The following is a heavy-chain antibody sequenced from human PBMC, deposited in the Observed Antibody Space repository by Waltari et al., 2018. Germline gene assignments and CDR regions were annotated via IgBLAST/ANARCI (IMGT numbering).Heavy chain of an antibody. V-gene: IGHV5-51*01. CDR2: IYPGDSDT. J-gene: IGHJ4*01. CDR1: GYSFTRYW. D-gene: IGHD6-13*01. CDR3: ARPTGYSSSWYYFDY. Sequence: EVQLVQSGAEVKKPGESLKISCMGSGYSFTRYWIRWVRQMPGKGLEWMGIIYPGDSDTRYSPSFQGQVTISADKSISTAYLQWSSLKASDTAMYYCARPTGYSSSWYYFDYWGQGTLVTVSS.